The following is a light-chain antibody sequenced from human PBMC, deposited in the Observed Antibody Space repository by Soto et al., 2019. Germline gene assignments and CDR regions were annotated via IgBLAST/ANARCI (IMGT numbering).Light chain of an antibody. V-gene: IGLV2-14*01. CDR3: SSYTSSSTLVV. CDR1: RSDVGGYNY. Sequence: QSALTQPASVSGSPGQSITISCTGTRSDVGGYNYVSWYQQHPGKAPKLMIYDVSNRPSGVSNRFSGSKSGNTASLTISGLQAEDEADYYCSSYTSSSTLVVFGGGTKVTLL. CDR2: DVS. J-gene: IGLJ2*01.